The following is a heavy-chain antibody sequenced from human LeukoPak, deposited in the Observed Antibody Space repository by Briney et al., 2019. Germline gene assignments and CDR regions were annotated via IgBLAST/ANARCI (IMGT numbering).Heavy chain of an antibody. CDR2: IYSSENT. CDR1: GGSISGYY. CDR3: ARNGPNGGFDY. D-gene: IGHD3-16*01. V-gene: IGHV4-4*07. Sequence: NPSETLSLTCTVSGGSISGYYWSWIRQPAGKGPEWIGRIYSSENTNYNPSLESRVAMSVDTAKSQLSLRLSSITAADTAVYYCARNGPNGGFDYWGQGTLVTVSS. J-gene: IGHJ4*02.